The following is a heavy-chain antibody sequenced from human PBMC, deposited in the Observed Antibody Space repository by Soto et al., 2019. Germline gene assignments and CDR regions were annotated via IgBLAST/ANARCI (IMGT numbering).Heavy chain of an antibody. D-gene: IGHD1-26*01. CDR2: IYHSGYT. J-gene: IGHJ6*02. CDR1: GGSISSGGYY. CDR3: AKWEGLGSDYYYYAMDV. Sequence: PSETLSLTCTVSGGSISSGGYYWTWIRQHPGKGLEWIAYIYHSGYTFYNPSLKSRVTMSVDTSTNQFSLKLRSVTAADTAVYYCAKWEGLGSDYYYYAMDVWGQGTTVTSP. V-gene: IGHV4-31*03.